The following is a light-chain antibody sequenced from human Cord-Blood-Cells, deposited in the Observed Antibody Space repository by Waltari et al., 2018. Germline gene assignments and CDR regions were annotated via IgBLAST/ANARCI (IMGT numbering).Light chain of an antibody. CDR2: DVS. Sequence: QSALTQPRSVSGSPGHSVSISCTVTSSDVGGENYVSWYQQHPGQAPHLMIYDVSMRPDGVPRRLSGSQSGDSAALTLSGLQAEDEGDYDCCSYAGSYALVFGRGTKLTVL. CDR3: CSYAGSYALV. V-gene: IGLV2-11*01. J-gene: IGLJ2*01. CDR1: SSDVGGENY.